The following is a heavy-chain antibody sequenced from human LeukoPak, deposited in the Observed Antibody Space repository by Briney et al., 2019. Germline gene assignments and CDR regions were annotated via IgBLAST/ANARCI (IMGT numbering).Heavy chain of an antibody. CDR2: IFYSGST. V-gene: IGHV4-59*12. D-gene: IGHD6-19*01. J-gene: IGHJ4*02. Sequence: SETLSLTCTVSGGSISTYYWSWIRQPPGKGLEWIGYIFYSGSTKYNPSLRSRVTMSVDTSKNQFSLKLSSVTAADTAVYYCARDSKFKAVDYWGQGTLVTVSS. CDR1: GGSISTYY. CDR3: ARDSKFKAVDY.